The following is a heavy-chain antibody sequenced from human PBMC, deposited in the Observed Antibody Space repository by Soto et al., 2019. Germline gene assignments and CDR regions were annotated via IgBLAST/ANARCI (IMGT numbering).Heavy chain of an antibody. Sequence: ASVKVSCIAYGYSFITYTMHRVRQAPGQRLEWMGWINGGNGYTRSAQTFQGRVTFTRDTSANTAYMELSSLRSEDTAVYYCARNRDGFINRPYWFFDLWGRGTLVTVSS. J-gene: IGHJ2*01. V-gene: IGHV1-3*01. CDR1: GYSFITYT. D-gene: IGHD5-12*01. CDR3: ARNRDGFINRPYWFFDL. CDR2: INGGNGYT.